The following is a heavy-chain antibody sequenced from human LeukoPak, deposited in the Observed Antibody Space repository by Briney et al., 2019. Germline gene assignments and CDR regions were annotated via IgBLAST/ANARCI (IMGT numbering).Heavy chain of an antibody. CDR3: ARFRSADYYVSSGYGSVYYFDY. D-gene: IGHD3-22*01. J-gene: IGHJ4*02. V-gene: IGHV5-51*01. Sequence: GESLKISCKGSGYSFTSYWIGWVRQMPGKGLEWMGIIYPGDSDTRYSPSFQGQVTISADKSISTAYLQWSSLKASDTAMYYCARFRSADYYVSSGYGSVYYFDYWAKGT. CDR1: GYSFTSYW. CDR2: IYPGDSDT.